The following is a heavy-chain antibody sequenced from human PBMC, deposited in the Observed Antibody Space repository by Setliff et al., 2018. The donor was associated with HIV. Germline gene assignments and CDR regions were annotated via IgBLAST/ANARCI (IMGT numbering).Heavy chain of an antibody. CDR3: HSGYDTEEQSYFDY. J-gene: IGHJ4*02. Sequence: GGSLRLSCAASGFTFDRFWMHWVRQAPGKGLVWVSRVNRDGSGTTYADSVKDRFTISRDNAKNTLYLQMNSLRAEDTGVYYCHSGYDTEEQSYFDYWGQGALVTVSS. D-gene: IGHD5-12*01. V-gene: IGHV3-74*01. CDR1: GFTFDRFW. CDR2: VNRDGSGT.